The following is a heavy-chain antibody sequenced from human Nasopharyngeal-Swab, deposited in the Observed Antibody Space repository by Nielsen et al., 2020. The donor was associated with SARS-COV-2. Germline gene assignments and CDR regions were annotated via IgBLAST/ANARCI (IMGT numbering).Heavy chain of an antibody. J-gene: IGHJ6*02. CDR2: NYYSGST. CDR1: GGSISSGDYY. Sequence: SETLSPTCTLPGGSISSGDYYWCGIRQPPGRGREWIGYNYYSGSTYYNPSLKSRFTIAVATSKNQFSMKMSSVTAADTAMYYCARTKKRWLQLLNYYYYGMDVWGQGTTVTVSS. CDR3: ARTKKRWLQLLNYYYYGMDV. V-gene: IGHV4-30-4*01. D-gene: IGHD5-24*01.